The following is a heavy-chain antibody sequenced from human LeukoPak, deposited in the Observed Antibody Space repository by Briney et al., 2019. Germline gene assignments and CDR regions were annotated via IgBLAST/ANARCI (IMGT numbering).Heavy chain of an antibody. J-gene: IGHJ5*02. D-gene: IGHD6-13*01. V-gene: IGHV4-38-2*02. Sequence: PSETLSLTCTVSGYSISSGYYWGWIRQPPGKGLEWIGSIYHSGSTYYNPSLKSRVTISVDTSKNQFSLKLSSVTAADTAVYYCAGDWGSFEGWFDPWGQGSLVTVSS. CDR1: GYSISSGYY. CDR2: IYHSGST. CDR3: AGDWGSFEGWFDP.